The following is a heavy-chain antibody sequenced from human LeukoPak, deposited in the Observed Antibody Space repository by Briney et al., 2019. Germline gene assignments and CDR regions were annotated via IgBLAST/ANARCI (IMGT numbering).Heavy chain of an antibody. J-gene: IGHJ5*02. D-gene: IGHD3-22*01. CDR3: ARDPGYYESSGYAP. CDR1: GGSISSYF. V-gene: IGHV4-39*07. CDR2: VYYSGRT. Sequence: PSETLSLTCTVSGGSISSYFWGWIRQPPGKGLEWIGSVYYSGRTHYNPSLKSRVTISIDTSKNQVSLKLNSVAAADTAVYYCARDPGYYESSGYAPWGQGTLVTVSS.